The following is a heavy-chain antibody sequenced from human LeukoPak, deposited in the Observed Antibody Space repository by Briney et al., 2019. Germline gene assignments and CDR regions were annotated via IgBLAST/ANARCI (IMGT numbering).Heavy chain of an antibody. J-gene: IGHJ2*01. Sequence: SETLSLTCAVCGGSFSGYYWSWIRQPPGKGLEWIGEINHSGSTNYNPSLKSRVTISVDTSKNQFSLKLSSVTAADTAVYYCARTPTVTTLRYFDLWGRGTLVTVSS. CDR2: INHSGST. V-gene: IGHV4-34*01. CDR3: ARTPTVTTLRYFDL. D-gene: IGHD4-17*01. CDR1: GGSFSGYY.